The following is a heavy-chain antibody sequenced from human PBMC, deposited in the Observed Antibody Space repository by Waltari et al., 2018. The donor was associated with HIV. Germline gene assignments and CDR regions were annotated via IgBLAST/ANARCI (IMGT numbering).Heavy chain of an antibody. CDR1: GFTFSSYT. CDR2: RSRRRERA. CDR3: ARNQFCSGGSCRDAFDI. V-gene: IGHV3-21*02. J-gene: IGHJ3*02. D-gene: IGHD2-15*01. Sequence: EVQLVESGGDLVKPGGSLRLSCVGSGFTFSSYTMNWVRRAPGKVREWVSPRSRRRERAFYTDSVKGRFTISRDNSKNSLFLQMNNLRADDTAVYYCARNQFCSGGSCRDAFDIWGQGAAVSVSA.